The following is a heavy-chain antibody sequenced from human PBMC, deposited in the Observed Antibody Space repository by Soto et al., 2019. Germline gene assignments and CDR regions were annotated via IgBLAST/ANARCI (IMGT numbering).Heavy chain of an antibody. V-gene: IGHV1-69*13. CDR3: ARGMVSSGWFLAY. Sequence: SVKVSCKASGGTFSSYAISWVRQAPGQGLEWMGGIIPIFGTANYAQKFQGRVTITADESTSTAYMELSSLRSEDTAVYYCARGMVSSGWFLAYWGQGNLVTVSS. D-gene: IGHD6-19*01. CDR1: GGTFSSYA. J-gene: IGHJ4*02. CDR2: IIPIFGTA.